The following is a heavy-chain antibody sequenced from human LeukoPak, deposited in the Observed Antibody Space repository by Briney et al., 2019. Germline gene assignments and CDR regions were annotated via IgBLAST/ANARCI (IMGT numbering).Heavy chain of an antibody. J-gene: IGHJ4*02. CDR3: AKDRQTTVFD. Sequence: PGGSLRLSCAASGFTFSSYGMHWVRQAPGKGLEWVAVISYDGSKKYYADSVKGRFTISRDNSKNRLYLQMNSARAEDTALYYCAKDRQTTVFDWGQGTLVTVSS. CDR1: GFTFSSYG. CDR2: ISYDGSKK. V-gene: IGHV3-30*18. D-gene: IGHD4-17*01.